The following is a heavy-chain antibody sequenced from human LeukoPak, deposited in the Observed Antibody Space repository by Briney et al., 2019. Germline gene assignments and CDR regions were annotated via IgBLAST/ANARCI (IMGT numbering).Heavy chain of an antibody. D-gene: IGHD2-21*02. V-gene: IGHV4-30-4*01. CDR1: GGSISSGDYY. J-gene: IGHJ5*02. Sequence: PSETLSRNCTVSGGSISSGDYYWSWIRQPPGKGLEWIGYIYYSGSTYYNPSLRSRLTISVDTSKNQFSLKLSSVTAADTAVYYCAREYGDDNWFDPWGQGTLVTVSS. CDR3: AREYGDDNWFDP. CDR2: IYYSGST.